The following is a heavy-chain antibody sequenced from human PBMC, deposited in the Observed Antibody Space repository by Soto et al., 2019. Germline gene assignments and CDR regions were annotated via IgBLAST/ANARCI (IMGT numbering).Heavy chain of an antibody. CDR2: IYHSGST. J-gene: IGHJ1*01. Sequence: SETLSLTCAVSGGSISSGGYSWSWIRQPPGKGLEWIGYIYHSGSTYYNPSLKSRVTISVDRSKNQFSLKLSSVTAADTAVYYCARSDYYDSSGYYSLRYFQHWGQGTLVTVSS. CDR3: ARSDYYDSSGYYSLRYFQH. CDR1: GGSISSGGYS. D-gene: IGHD3-22*01. V-gene: IGHV4-30-2*01.